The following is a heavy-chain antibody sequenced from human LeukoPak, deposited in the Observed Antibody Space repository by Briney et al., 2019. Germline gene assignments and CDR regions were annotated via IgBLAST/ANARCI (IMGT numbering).Heavy chain of an antibody. J-gene: IGHJ4*02. D-gene: IGHD1-1*01. CDR1: GFTFSSYS. CDR3: ARDSPTPGTRAQDY. CDR2: ISSSSSYI. V-gene: IGHV3-21*01. Sequence: GGSLRLSCAASGFTFSSYSMNWVRQAPGKGLEWVSSISSSSSYIYYADSVKGRFTISRGNAKNSLYLQMNSLRAEDTAVYYCARDSPTPGTRAQDYWGQGTLVTVSS.